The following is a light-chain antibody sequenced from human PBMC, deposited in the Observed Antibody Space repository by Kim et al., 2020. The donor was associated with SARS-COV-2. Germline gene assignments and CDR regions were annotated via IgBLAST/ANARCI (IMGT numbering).Light chain of an antibody. CDR1: STNIGSNA. Sequence: ELTQPPSASGTPGQNVTITCSGSSTNIGSNALNWYQQVPGTAPTNLNDNSNQRPSGVPDRFSGSKSGTSASLASSGLQAEDEADYFCAAWDDGLNGVIFGRGTQLTVL. V-gene: IGLV1-44*01. CDR3: AAWDDGLNGVI. J-gene: IGLJ2*01. CDR2: NSN.